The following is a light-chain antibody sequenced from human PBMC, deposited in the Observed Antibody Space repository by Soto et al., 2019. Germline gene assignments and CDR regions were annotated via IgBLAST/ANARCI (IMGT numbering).Light chain of an antibody. Sequence: DIQMTQSPSTLSASVGDRVTITCRASQSISSWLAWYQQKPGRAPNLLIYKASSLQSGVPSRFSGSGSGTEFTLTISSLQPDDFATYYCQQYNSYSLNPFGQGTKVEIK. CDR1: QSISSW. V-gene: IGKV1-5*03. CDR3: QQYNSYSLNP. CDR2: KAS. J-gene: IGKJ1*01.